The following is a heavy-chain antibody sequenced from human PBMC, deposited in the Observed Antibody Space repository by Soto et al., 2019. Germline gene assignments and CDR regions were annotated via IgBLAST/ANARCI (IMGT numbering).Heavy chain of an antibody. D-gene: IGHD5-12*01. Sequence: PSETLSLTCAVSGGSFTSNNCWTWVRQPPGRGLEWIGEIYRTGSTNDNPSLNSRVTISLDKSENQFSMKVTSLTAADTAVYYCASRDPGNSVDYWGQGTLVTVSS. J-gene: IGHJ4*02. V-gene: IGHV4-4*02. CDR1: GGSFTSNNC. CDR3: ASRDPGNSVDY. CDR2: IYRTGST.